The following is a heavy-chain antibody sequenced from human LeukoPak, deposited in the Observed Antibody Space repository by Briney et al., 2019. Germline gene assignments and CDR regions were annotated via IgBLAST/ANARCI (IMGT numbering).Heavy chain of an antibody. D-gene: IGHD1-7*01. Sequence: PSETLSLTCTVSGGSMSVHYWSWIRQTPGKGLEWIGSIYYSGSTYYNPSLKSRVTISVDTSKDQFSLKLSSVTAADTAVYYCQSGGDDGWNYAVANWGQGTLVTVSS. V-gene: IGHV4-59*04. CDR3: QSGGDDGWNYAVAN. CDR1: GGSMSVHY. J-gene: IGHJ4*02. CDR2: IYYSGST.